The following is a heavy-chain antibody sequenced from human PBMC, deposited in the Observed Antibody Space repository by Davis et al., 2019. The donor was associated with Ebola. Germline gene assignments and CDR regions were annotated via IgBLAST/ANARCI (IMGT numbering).Heavy chain of an antibody. J-gene: IGHJ5*02. CDR3: AREIKYYYDSSGYLIPFNWFDP. CDR1: GYTFTSYD. V-gene: IGHV1-8*01. Sequence: ASVKVSCKASGYTFTSYDINWVRQAPGQGLEWMGWMNPNSGNTGYAQKFQGRVTMTRNTSISTAYMELSSLRSEDTAVYYCAREIKYYYDSSGYLIPFNWFDPWGQGTLVTVSS. CDR2: MNPNSGNT. D-gene: IGHD3-22*01.